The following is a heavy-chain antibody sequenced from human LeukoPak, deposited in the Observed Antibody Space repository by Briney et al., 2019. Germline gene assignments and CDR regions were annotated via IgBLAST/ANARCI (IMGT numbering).Heavy chain of an antibody. D-gene: IGHD2-2*01. CDR2: ISGGGDSI. Sequence: VQPGGSLRLSCAAPGFTFHNYAMRWVRQAPGKGLEWVSGISGGGDSIVYADSVEGRFTISRDNPKNTLYLQMSGLRIEDTAVYYCAKGLTVGTPAPDHWGQGTLVTVSS. CDR3: AKGLTVGTPAPDH. V-gene: IGHV3-23*01. CDR1: GFTFHNYA. J-gene: IGHJ4*02.